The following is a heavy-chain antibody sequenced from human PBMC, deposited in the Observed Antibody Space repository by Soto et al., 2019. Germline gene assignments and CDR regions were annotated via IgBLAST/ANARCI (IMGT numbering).Heavy chain of an antibody. CDR2: ISAYNGNT. Sequence: QVQLVQSGAEVKKPGASVKVSCKASGYTFTSYGISWVRQAPGQGLEWMGWISAYNGNTNYAQKLQGRVTMTTDTSTSTVYMELRSLRSDDTAVYYCAREDYDFWSGYSHPAYWGQGTLVTVST. CDR1: GYTFTSYG. D-gene: IGHD3-3*01. CDR3: AREDYDFWSGYSHPAY. V-gene: IGHV1-18*01. J-gene: IGHJ4*02.